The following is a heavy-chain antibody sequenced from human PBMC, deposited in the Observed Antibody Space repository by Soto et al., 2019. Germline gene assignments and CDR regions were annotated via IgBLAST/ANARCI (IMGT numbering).Heavy chain of an antibody. Sequence: QVQLVESGGGVVQPGRSLRLSCAASGFTFSSYAMHWVPQAPGKGLEWVAVISYDGSNKYYADSVKGRFTISRDNSKNTLYLQMNSLRAEDTAVYYCARGGAGIAVAVAIDYWGQGTLVTVSS. CDR1: GFTFSSYA. CDR2: ISYDGSNK. J-gene: IGHJ4*02. D-gene: IGHD6-19*01. CDR3: ARGGAGIAVAVAIDY. V-gene: IGHV3-30-3*01.